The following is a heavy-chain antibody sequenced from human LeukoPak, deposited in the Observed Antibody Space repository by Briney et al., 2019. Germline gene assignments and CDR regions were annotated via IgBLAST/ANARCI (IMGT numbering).Heavy chain of an antibody. D-gene: IGHD6-6*01. V-gene: IGHV3-7*01. CDR1: GFTFSSYW. Sequence: PGGSLRLSCAASGFTFSSYWMSWVRQAPGKGLEWVANIKQDGSEKYYVDSVKGRFTISRDNAKNSLYLQMNSLRAEDTAVYYCARDWGPIAARRGYFDYWGQGTLVTVSS. CDR3: ARDWGPIAARRGYFDY. J-gene: IGHJ4*02. CDR2: IKQDGSEK.